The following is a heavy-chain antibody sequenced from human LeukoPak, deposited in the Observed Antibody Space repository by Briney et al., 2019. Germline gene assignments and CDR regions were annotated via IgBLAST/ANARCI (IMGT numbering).Heavy chain of an antibody. CDR2: IYSGGST. CDR1: GFTVSSNY. D-gene: IGHD3-3*01. V-gene: IGHV3-66*01. J-gene: IGHJ4*02. Sequence: GGSLRLSCAASGFTVSSNYMSWVRQAPGKGLEWASVIYSGGSTYYADSVKGRFTISRDNSKNTLYLQMNSLRAEDTAVYYCARPPTIFGVVGPDYWGQGTLVTVSS. CDR3: ARPPTIFGVVGPDY.